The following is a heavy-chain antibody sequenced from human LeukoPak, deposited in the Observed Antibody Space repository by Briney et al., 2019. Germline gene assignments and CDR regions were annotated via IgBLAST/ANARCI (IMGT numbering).Heavy chain of an antibody. J-gene: IGHJ5*02. Sequence: SQTLSLTCAISGDSVSSNSAAWNWIRQSPSRGLEWLGRTYYRSKWYNDYAVSVKSRITINPDTSKNQFSLQLNSVTPEDTAVYYCARETALGELLWFGELSSYNWFDPWGQGTLVTVSS. D-gene: IGHD3-10*01. CDR1: GDSVSSNSAA. V-gene: IGHV6-1*01. CDR2: TYYRSKWYN. CDR3: ARETALGELLWFGELSSYNWFDP.